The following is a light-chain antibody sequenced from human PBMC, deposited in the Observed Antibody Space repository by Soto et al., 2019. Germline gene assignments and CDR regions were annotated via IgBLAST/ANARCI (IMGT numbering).Light chain of an antibody. J-gene: IGKJ3*01. Sequence: DIQMTQSPSTLSGSVGDRVTITCRASQTISSWLAWYQQKPGKAPKLLIYKASTLKSGVPSRFSGSGSGTEFTLTISSLEPEDFAVYYCQQRSNWPFGPGTKVDIK. CDR3: QQRSNWP. CDR2: KAS. CDR1: QTISSW. V-gene: IGKV1-5*03.